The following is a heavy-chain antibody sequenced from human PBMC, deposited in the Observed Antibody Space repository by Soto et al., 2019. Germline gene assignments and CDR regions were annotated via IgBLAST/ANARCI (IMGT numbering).Heavy chain of an antibody. D-gene: IGHD2-2*01. J-gene: IGHJ5*02. V-gene: IGHV4-34*01. CDR2: INHSGST. Sequence: SETLSLTCTVDDGSFSGYYWSWIRQPPGKGLEWIGQINHSGSTNYNPSFKSRVTISVDTSKKQFSLKLSSVTAADTAVYYCARAGCTSNSCHNWFDPWGQGTLVTVSS. CDR3: ARAGCTSNSCHNWFDP. CDR1: DGSFSGYY.